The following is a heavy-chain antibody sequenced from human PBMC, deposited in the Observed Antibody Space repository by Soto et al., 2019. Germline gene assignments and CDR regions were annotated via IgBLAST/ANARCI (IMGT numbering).Heavy chain of an antibody. D-gene: IGHD6-13*01. V-gene: IGHV4-34*01. CDR1: GGSFSGYY. CDR3: ARGRYSSSWANYYYYGMDV. Sequence: QVQLQQWGAGLLKPSETLSLTCAVYGGSFSGYYWSWIRQPPGKGLEWIGEINHSGSTNYNPSLXSRVTISVDTXXNXFXRKLSSVTAADTAVYYCARGRYSSSWANYYYYGMDVWGQGTTVTVSS. CDR2: INHSGST. J-gene: IGHJ6*02.